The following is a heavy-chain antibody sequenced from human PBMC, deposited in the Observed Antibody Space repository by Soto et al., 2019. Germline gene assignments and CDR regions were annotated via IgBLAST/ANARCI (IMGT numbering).Heavy chain of an antibody. CDR1: GASGSSGSFY. D-gene: IGHD6-19*01. J-gene: IGHJ4*02. CDR2: IYNNETF. CDR3: ARVPLRYSSSHDFDS. V-gene: IGHV4-61*01. Sequence: SETLSLTCSVSGASGSSGSFYWSWIRQPPGKGLEWIGFIYNNETFNYNPSLKSRVTLSVDTSKHQFSLKLSSVTAADTAVYYCARVPLRYSSSHDFDSWGQGALVTVSS.